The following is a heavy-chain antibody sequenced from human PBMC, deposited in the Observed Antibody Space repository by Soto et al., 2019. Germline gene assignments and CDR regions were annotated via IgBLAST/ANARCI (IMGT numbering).Heavy chain of an antibody. CDR3: ARVPRGVASPGV. Sequence: SETLSLTCTVSGGSITGGSISSTTYYWSWIRQPPGKGLEWIGYIYYSGSTNYNPSLKSRVTISVDTSKNQFSLKLASVTAADTAVYYCARVPRGVASPGVWGQGTLVTVSS. D-gene: IGHD3-10*01. V-gene: IGHV4-61*01. CDR1: GGSITGGSISSTTYY. CDR2: IYYSGST. J-gene: IGHJ4*02.